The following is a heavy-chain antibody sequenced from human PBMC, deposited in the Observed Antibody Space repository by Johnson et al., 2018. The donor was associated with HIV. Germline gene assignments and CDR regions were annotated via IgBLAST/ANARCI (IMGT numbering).Heavy chain of an antibody. Sequence: EVQLVESGGVVVQPGGSLRLSCAASGFIFTNAWMTWVRQVPGKGLEWVSYFSSSGSTIYYADSVKGRFTISRDNAKNSLYLQMNSLRAEDTAVYYCAGGGRAHYGGNFGAFDIWGQGTMVTVSS. CDR1: GFIFTNAW. J-gene: IGHJ3*02. CDR3: AGGGRAHYGGNFGAFDI. D-gene: IGHD4-23*01. V-gene: IGHV3-48*04. CDR2: FSSSGSTI.